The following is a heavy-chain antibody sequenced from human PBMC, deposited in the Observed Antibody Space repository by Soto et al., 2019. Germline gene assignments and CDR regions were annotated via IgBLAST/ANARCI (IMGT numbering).Heavy chain of an antibody. J-gene: IGHJ4*02. Sequence: PGGSLRLSCAASGFTFSSYAMSWVRQAPGKGLEWVSAISGSGGSTYYADSVKGRFTISRDNSKNTLYLQMNSLRAEDTAVYYCANQGYFDWSYPTFDYWGQGTLVTVSS. D-gene: IGHD3-9*01. CDR3: ANQGYFDWSYPTFDY. CDR2: ISGSGGST. V-gene: IGHV3-23*01. CDR1: GFTFSSYA.